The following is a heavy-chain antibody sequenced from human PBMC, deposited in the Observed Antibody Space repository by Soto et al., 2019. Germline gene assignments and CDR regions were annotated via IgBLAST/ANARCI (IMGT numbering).Heavy chain of an antibody. V-gene: IGHV3-21*01. Sequence: EVQLVESGGGLVKPGGSLRLSCAASGFTISSYTMNWVRQAPGKGLEWVSSISSSDSYIYYADSVKGRFTISRDNAKNSLYLQMNSLRAEDTAVYYCARAYDSSGYLYWYFDLWGRGTLVTVSS. CDR1: GFTISSYT. D-gene: IGHD3-22*01. CDR3: ARAYDSSGYLYWYFDL. J-gene: IGHJ2*01. CDR2: ISSSDSYI.